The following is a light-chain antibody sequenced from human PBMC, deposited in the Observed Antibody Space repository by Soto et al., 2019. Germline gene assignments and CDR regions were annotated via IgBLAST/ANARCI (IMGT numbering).Light chain of an antibody. CDR3: SSYTSSSNYV. Sequence: QSALTQPASVSGSPGQSITISCTGTSSDVGGYNYVSWYQQHAGKAPKLMIYEVSNRPSGVSNRFSGSKSDNTASLTISGLQAEDEADYYCSSYTSSSNYVFGNGPKVPVL. V-gene: IGLV2-14*01. CDR2: EVS. CDR1: SSDVGGYNY. J-gene: IGLJ1*01.